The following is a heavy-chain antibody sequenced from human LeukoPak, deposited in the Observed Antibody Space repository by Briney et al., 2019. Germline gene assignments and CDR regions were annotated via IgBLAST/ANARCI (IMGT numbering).Heavy chain of an antibody. CDR3: ARDLRSIAARPEYYYGMDV. Sequence: ASLKVSCKASGYTFTSYYMHWVRQAPGQGLEWMGIINPSGGSTSYAQKFQGRVTMTRDTSTSTVYMELSSLRSEDTAVYYCARDLRSIAARPEYYYGMDVWGQGTTVTVSS. J-gene: IGHJ6*02. CDR1: GYTFTSYY. V-gene: IGHV1-46*01. D-gene: IGHD6-6*01. CDR2: INPSGGST.